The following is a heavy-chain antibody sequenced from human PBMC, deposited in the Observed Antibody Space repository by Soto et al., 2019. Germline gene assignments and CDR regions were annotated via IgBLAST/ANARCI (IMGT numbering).Heavy chain of an antibody. Sequence: GGSLRLYCVASGFTFSSYSMNWVRQAPGKGLEWVSSISSSSSYIYYADSVKGRFTISRDNAKNSLYLQMNSLRAEDTAVYYCATTPADYDFWSGYRYYFDYWCQGTLVTVSS. CDR1: GFTFSSYS. J-gene: IGHJ4*02. CDR2: ISSSSSYI. CDR3: ATTPADYDFWSGYRYYFDY. V-gene: IGHV3-21*01. D-gene: IGHD3-3*01.